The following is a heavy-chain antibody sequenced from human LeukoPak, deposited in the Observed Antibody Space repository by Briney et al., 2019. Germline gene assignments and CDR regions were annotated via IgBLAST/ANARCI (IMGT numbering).Heavy chain of an antibody. D-gene: IGHD5-18*01. CDR3: ARGSNTAPIYYFDY. J-gene: IGHJ4*02. CDR1: GGSFSGYY. V-gene: IGHV4-34*01. CDR2: INHSGST. Sequence: SETLSLTCAVYGGSFSGYYWGWIRQPPGKGLEWIGEINHSGSTNYNPSLKSRVTISVDTSKNQFSLKLSSVTAADTAVYYCARGSNTAPIYYFDYWGQGTLVTVSS.